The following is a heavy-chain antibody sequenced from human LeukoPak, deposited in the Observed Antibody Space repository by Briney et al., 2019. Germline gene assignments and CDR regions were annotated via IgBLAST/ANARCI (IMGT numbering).Heavy chain of an antibody. CDR2: IYYSGST. J-gene: IGHJ4*02. V-gene: IGHV4-31*03. CDR3: ARVGAGTVFDY. CDR1: GGSISSGGYY. Sequence: ASQTLSLTCTVSGGSISSGGYYWSWIRQHPGKGLEWIGYIYYSGSTYYNPSLKSRVTTSVDTSKNQFSLKLSSVTAADTAVYYCARVGAGTVFDYWGQGTLVTVSS. D-gene: IGHD6-13*01.